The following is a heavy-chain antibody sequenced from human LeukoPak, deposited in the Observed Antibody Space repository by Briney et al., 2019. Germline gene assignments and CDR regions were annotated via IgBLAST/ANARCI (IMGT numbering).Heavy chain of an antibody. D-gene: IGHD3-10*01. CDR3: ARPLSMVRGRWFDP. CDR1: GFTFSSYS. Sequence: GGSLRLSCAGSGFTFSSYSMNWVRQAPAKALEWVSCISSSSSYIYYADSVKGRFTISRDNAKNSLYLQMNSLRAEDTAVYYCARPLSMVRGRWFDPWGQGTLVTVSS. V-gene: IGHV3-21*01. CDR2: ISSSSSYI. J-gene: IGHJ5*02.